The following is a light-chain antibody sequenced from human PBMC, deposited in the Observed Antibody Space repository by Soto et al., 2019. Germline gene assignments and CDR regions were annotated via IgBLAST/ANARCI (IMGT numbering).Light chain of an antibody. V-gene: IGKV2-30*02. J-gene: IGKJ5*01. Sequence: VMTQTPVSLSVTPGQPASISCKSNQSLVHSDGIAYFSWFQQRPGRSPRRLIYKVSNRDSGVPARFSGSGSGTDFALKISRVEAEDVGVYYCMQGTHWPITFGQGTRLEIK. CDR2: KVS. CDR1: QSLVHSDGIAY. CDR3: MQGTHWPIT.